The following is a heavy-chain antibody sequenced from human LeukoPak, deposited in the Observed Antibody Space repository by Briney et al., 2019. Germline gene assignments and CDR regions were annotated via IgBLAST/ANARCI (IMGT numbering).Heavy chain of an antibody. Sequence: PGRSLRLSCAASGFTFSSYAMHWVRQAPGKGLEWVAVISYDGSNKYYADSVKGRFTISRDNSKNTLYLQMNSLRAEDTAVYYCASSDKPVVISGGFDIWGQGTMVTVSS. V-gene: IGHV3-30*04. CDR1: GFTFSSYA. CDR2: ISYDGSNK. CDR3: ASSDKPVVISGGFDI. D-gene: IGHD3-22*01. J-gene: IGHJ3*02.